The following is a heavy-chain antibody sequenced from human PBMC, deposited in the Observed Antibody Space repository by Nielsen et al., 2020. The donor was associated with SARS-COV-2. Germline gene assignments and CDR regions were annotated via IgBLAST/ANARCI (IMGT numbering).Heavy chain of an antibody. CDR2: INPSGDYT. CDR3: ASDRTGSWTLDY. Sequence: ASVKVSCKTSEHTFTSDHMHWVRQAPGQGFEWMGIINPSGDYTTYAQRFQGRVTVTRDTSTSTVYMELSSLRSEDTAVYYCASDRTGSWTLDYWGQGTLVTVSS. CDR1: EHTFTSDH. J-gene: IGHJ4*02. V-gene: IGHV1-46*01. D-gene: IGHD6-13*01.